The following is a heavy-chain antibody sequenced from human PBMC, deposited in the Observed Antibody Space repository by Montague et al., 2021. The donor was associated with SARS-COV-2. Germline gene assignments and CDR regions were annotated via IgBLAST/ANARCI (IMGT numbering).Heavy chain of an antibody. Sequence: SETLSLTCTVSGGSISSYYWSWIRQPPGKGLEWIGSIYHSGSTYXXPSLKSRVTISVDTSKSQFSLKLSSVTAADTAVYYCARDVRYYDFWSGRAQTSPDYWGQGTLVTVSS. D-gene: IGHD3-3*01. CDR2: IYHSGST. CDR1: GGSISSYY. J-gene: IGHJ4*02. CDR3: ARDVRYYDFWSGRAQTSPDY. V-gene: IGHV4-38-2*02.